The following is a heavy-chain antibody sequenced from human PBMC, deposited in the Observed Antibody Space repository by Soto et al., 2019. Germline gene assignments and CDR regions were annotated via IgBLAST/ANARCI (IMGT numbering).Heavy chain of an antibody. CDR2: INHSGST. CDR1: GGSFSGYY. D-gene: IGHD2-8*02. V-gene: IGHV4-34*01. CDR3: ARDMVVYARAGYYGMDV. J-gene: IGHJ6*02. Sequence: PSETLSLTCAVYGGSFSGYYWSWIRQPPGKGLEWIGEINHSGSTNYNPSLKSRVTISVDTSKNQFSLKLSSVTAADTAVYYCARDMVVYARAGYYGMDVWGQGTTVTVSS.